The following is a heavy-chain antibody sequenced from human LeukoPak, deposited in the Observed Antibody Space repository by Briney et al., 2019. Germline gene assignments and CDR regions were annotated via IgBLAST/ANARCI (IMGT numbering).Heavy chain of an antibody. J-gene: IGHJ4*02. CDR3: ARGSRYYYDSGSYPFDY. Sequence: GGSLRLSCAASGFTFSDYYMSRIRQAPGKGLQWVSYITNSGSTIYYADSVKGRFTISRDNAKKSLYLQMNNLRAEDTAVYYCARGSRYYYDSGSYPFDYWGQGTLVTVSS. CDR1: GFTFSDYY. V-gene: IGHV3-11*01. CDR2: ITNSGSTI. D-gene: IGHD3-10*01.